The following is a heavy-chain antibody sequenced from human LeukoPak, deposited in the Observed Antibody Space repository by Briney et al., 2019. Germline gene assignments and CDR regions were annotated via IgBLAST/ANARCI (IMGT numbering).Heavy chain of an antibody. CDR3: AKDLLVQSPAASPFDY. D-gene: IGHD2-2*01. J-gene: IGHJ4*02. Sequence: GGSLRLSSAASGFTFSSYGMHWFRQAPGKGLEWVAVISYDGSNKYYADSVKGRFTISRDNSKNTLYLQMNSLRAEDTAVYYCAKDLLVQSPAASPFDYWGQGTLVTVSS. CDR1: GFTFSSYG. CDR2: ISYDGSNK. V-gene: IGHV3-30*18.